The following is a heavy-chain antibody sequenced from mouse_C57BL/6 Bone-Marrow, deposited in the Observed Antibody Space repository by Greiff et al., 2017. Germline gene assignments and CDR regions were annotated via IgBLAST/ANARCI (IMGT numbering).Heavy chain of an antibody. CDR3: ARNERFAY. Sequence: LVESGAELARPGASVKLSCTASGYTFTSYGISWVKQKTGQGLEWIGEIYPRSGNTYYTENFKGKATLTADKSSSTAYMELRSLTSADSAVFFCARNERFAYWGQGTLVTVSA. CDR1: GYTFTSYG. CDR2: IYPRSGNT. V-gene: IGHV1-81*01. J-gene: IGHJ3*01.